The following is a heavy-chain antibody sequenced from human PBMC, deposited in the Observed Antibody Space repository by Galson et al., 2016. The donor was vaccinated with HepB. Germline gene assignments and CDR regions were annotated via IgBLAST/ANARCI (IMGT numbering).Heavy chain of an antibody. Sequence: SETLSLTCTVSGYSISSGYYWGWIRQPPGKGLEWIGSIYHSGSAYYNPSLKSRVTISVDTSKNQFSLKPSSVTAADTAVYYCARDGLLWFGELNWGQGTLVTVSS. V-gene: IGHV4-38-2*02. CDR2: IYHSGSA. CDR1: GYSISSGYY. D-gene: IGHD3-10*01. CDR3: ARDGLLWFGELN. J-gene: IGHJ4*02.